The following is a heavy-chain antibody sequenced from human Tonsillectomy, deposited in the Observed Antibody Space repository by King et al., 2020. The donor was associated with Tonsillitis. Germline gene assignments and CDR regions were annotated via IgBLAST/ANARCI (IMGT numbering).Heavy chain of an antibody. Sequence: VQLQQWGAGLLKPSETLSLTCAVYGGSFSGYYWSWIRQPPGKGLEWIGEINHSGCTNYNPSLKSRVTISVDTSKNQFSLKLSSVTAADTAVYYCARGPGHYYYYYYMDVWGKGTTVTVSS. CDR1: GGSFSGYY. CDR3: ARGPGHYYYYYYMDV. J-gene: IGHJ6*03. V-gene: IGHV4-34*01. CDR2: INHSGCT.